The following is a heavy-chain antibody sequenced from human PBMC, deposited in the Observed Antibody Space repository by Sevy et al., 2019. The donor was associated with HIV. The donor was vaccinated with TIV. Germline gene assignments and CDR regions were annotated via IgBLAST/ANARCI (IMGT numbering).Heavy chain of an antibody. D-gene: IGHD6-13*01. Sequence: GGSLSLSCAASGFTVSSNYMSWVRQAPGKGLEWVSVIYSGGSTYYADSVKGRFTISRDNSKNTLYLQMNSLRAEDTAVYYCARDYSSSWYGPGYYYMDVWGKRTTVTVSS. V-gene: IGHV3-53*01. CDR1: GFTVSSNY. J-gene: IGHJ6*03. CDR3: ARDYSSSWYGPGYYYMDV. CDR2: IYSGGST.